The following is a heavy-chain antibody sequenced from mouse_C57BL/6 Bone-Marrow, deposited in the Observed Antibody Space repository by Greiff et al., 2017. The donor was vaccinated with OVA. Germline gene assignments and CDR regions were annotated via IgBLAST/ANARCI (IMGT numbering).Heavy chain of an antibody. CDR3: ARNYYGDAMDY. V-gene: IGHV3-6*01. CDR2: ISYDGSN. J-gene: IGHJ4*01. CDR1: GYSITSGYY. D-gene: IGHD1-1*01. Sequence: DVQLVESGPGLVKPSQSLSLTCSVTGYSITSGYYWNWIRQFPGNKLEWMGYISYDGSNNYNPSLKNRISITRDTSKNQFFLKLNSVTTEDTATYYCARNYYGDAMDYWGQGTSVTVSS.